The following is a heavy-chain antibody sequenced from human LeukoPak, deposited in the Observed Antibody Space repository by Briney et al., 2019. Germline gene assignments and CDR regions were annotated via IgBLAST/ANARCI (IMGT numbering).Heavy chain of an antibody. CDR3: ARGVVTAIRYYYYGMDV. CDR1: GYTFTSYG. V-gene: IGHV1-69*13. CDR2: IIPIFGTA. D-gene: IGHD2-21*02. Sequence: SVKVSCKASGYTFTSYGISWVRQAPGQGLEWMGGIIPIFGTANYAQKFQGRVTITADESTSTAYMELSSLRSEDTAVYYCARGVVTAIRYYYYGMDVWGQGTTVTVSS. J-gene: IGHJ6*02.